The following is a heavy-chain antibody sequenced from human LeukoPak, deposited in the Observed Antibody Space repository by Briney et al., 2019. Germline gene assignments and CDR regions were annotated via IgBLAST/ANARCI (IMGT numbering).Heavy chain of an antibody. CDR3: AREPYSGYDGFDY. J-gene: IGHJ4*02. D-gene: IGHD5-12*01. V-gene: IGHV1-2*02. CDR2: INPNSGGT. Sequence: GASVKVSCKASGYTFTGYCMHWVRQAPGQGLEWMGWINPNSGGTNYAQKFQGRVTMTRDTSISTAYMELSRLRSDDTAVYYCAREPYSGYDGFDYWGQGTLVTVSS. CDR1: GYTFTGYC.